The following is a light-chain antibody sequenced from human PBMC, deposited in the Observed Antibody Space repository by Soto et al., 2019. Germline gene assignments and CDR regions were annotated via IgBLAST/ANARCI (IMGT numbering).Light chain of an antibody. Sequence: DIQMTQSPSTLSGCVGDRVTITCRASQSISSYLNWYQQKPGKAPNLLIYATSSLQSGVPSRFSGSGSGTDFTLTISRLQAEDFATYFCQQTYSAPQTFGQGTKVDIK. CDR2: ATS. CDR1: QSISSY. V-gene: IGKV1-39*01. J-gene: IGKJ1*01. CDR3: QQTYSAPQT.